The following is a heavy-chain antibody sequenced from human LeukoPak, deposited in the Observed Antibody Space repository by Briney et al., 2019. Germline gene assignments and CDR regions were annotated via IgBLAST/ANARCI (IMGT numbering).Heavy chain of an antibody. CDR1: GFTFSSYS. J-gene: IGHJ4*02. CDR3: AREISSGWFGADY. CDR2: ISSSSSYI. V-gene: IGHV3-21*01. D-gene: IGHD6-19*01. Sequence: KPGGSLRLSCAASGFTFSSYSMNWVRQAPGKGLEWVSSISSSSSYIYYADSVKGRFTISRDNAKNSLYLQMNSLRAEDTAVYYCAREISSGWFGADYWGQGTLVTVSS.